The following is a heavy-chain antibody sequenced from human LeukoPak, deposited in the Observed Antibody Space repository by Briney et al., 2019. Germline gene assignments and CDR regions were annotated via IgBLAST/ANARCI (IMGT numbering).Heavy chain of an antibody. Sequence: GGSLRLSCAASGFTFSNAWMSWVRQAPGKGLEWVGRIKSKTDGGTTDYAAPVKGRFTISRDDSKNTLYLQMNSLKTEDTAVYYCTTSGSLKTTPFDYWGQGTLVTVSS. CDR2: IKSKTDGGTT. CDR3: TTSGSLKTTPFDY. J-gene: IGHJ4*02. CDR1: GFTFSNAW. D-gene: IGHD1-26*01. V-gene: IGHV3-15*01.